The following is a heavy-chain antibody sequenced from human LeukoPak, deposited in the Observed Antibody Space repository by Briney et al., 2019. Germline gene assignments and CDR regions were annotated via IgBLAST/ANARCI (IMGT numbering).Heavy chain of an antibody. D-gene: IGHD3-10*01. CDR3: ARALWFGETFPAY. CDR1: GLTISSYS. J-gene: IGHJ4*02. CDR2: ISSSSSTI. Sequence: GGSLRLSRAASGLTISSYSMNWVRQAPGKGLQWVSYISSSSSTIYYADSVKGRFTISRDNAKNSLYLQMNSPRAEDTAVYYCARALWFGETFPAYWGQGTLVTVSS. V-gene: IGHV3-48*01.